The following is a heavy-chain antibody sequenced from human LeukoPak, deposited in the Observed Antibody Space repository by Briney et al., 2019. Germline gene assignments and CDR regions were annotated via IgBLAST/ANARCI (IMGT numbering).Heavy chain of an antibody. CDR2: ISDIGTTQ. CDR1: GFTFSSYE. CDR3: ARDRSRVTAYDDALDI. J-gene: IGHJ3*02. Sequence: GGSLRLSCAASGFTFSSYELNWVRQAPGKGLEWVSYISDIGTTQHYADSVKGRFTISRDNAKNSLYLQMNSLTAEDTAVYYCARDRSRVTAYDDALDIWGQGTMVIVSS. V-gene: IGHV3-48*03. D-gene: IGHD2-21*02.